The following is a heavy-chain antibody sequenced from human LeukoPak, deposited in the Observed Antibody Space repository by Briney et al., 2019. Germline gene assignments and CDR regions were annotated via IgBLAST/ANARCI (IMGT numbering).Heavy chain of an antibody. CDR3: AKEGRSGAAHHGYSSSWYADFDY. CDR2: IYYSGST. Sequence: SETLSLTCAVYGGSFSGYYWSWIRQPPGKGLDWIGYIYYSGSTNYNPSLKSPVTISVDTSKNQFSLKLSSVTAADTAVYYCAKEGRSGAAHHGYSSSWYADFDYWGQGTLVTVSS. CDR1: GGSFSGYY. J-gene: IGHJ4*02. D-gene: IGHD6-13*01. V-gene: IGHV4-59*01.